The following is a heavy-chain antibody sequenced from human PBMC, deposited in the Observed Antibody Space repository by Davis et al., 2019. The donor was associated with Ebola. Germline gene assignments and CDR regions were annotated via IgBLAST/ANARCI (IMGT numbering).Heavy chain of an antibody. J-gene: IGHJ4*02. CDR2: IWYDGSNK. D-gene: IGHD6-13*01. CDR1: GFTFSNAW. CDR3: AREPDSRSWTIDY. Sequence: GGSLRLSCAASGFTFSNAWMSWVRQAPGKGLEWLALIWYDGSNKHYADSVKGRFTISRDNSKSTLYLQINSLRLEDTAVYNCAREPDSRSWTIDYWGQGTLVTVSS. V-gene: IGHV3-33*08.